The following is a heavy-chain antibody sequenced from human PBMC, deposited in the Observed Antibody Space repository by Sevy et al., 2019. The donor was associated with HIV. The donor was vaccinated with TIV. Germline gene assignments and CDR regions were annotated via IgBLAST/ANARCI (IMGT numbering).Heavy chain of an antibody. D-gene: IGHD2-15*01. CDR1: RYSLSKLS. CDR2: LDPGNGEI. V-gene: IGHV1-24*01. Sequence: ASVKVSCKVFRYSLSKLSMHWVRQAPGKGLEWMGSLDPGNGEITYAQTLQGRVTMTEDTSTDTAYMELSSLTSEDTATYYCATVGLGYYSGSSYYQGDWFDPWGQGTLVTVSS. CDR3: ATVGLGYYSGSSYYQGDWFDP. J-gene: IGHJ5*02.